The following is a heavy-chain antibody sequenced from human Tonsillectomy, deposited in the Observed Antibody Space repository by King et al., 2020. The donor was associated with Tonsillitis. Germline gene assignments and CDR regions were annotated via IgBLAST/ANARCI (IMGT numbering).Heavy chain of an antibody. Sequence: QLMQSGGGLVQPGGSLRLSCAASGFTFSSYAMSWVRQAPGKGLEWVSAISGSGGSTYYADSVKGRFTISRDNSKNTLYLQMNSLRAEDTAVYYCLRVGAMVYWYFDLWGRGTLVTVSS. CDR2: ISGSGGST. V-gene: IGHV3-23*01. D-gene: IGHD1-26*01. CDR3: LRVGAMVYWYFDL. CDR1: GFTFSSYA. J-gene: IGHJ2*01.